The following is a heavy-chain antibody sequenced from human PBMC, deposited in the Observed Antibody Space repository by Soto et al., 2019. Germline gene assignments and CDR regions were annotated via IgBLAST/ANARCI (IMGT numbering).Heavy chain of an antibody. CDR2: LIPVSGTP. J-gene: IGHJ4*02. CDR3: ARDSSSWRYYFDS. Sequence: GASVKVSCKASGGTFANFGISWLRQAPGQGLEWMGGLIPVSGTPNYAQKFQGRVSITADTSTSTAYMELRSLRSEDTAVYYCARDSSSWRYYFDSWGQGTLVTVS. D-gene: IGHD6-13*01. V-gene: IGHV1-69*06. CDR1: GGTFANFG.